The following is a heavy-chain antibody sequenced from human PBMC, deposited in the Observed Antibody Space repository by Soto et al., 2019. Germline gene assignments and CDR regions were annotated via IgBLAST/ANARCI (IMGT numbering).Heavy chain of an antibody. D-gene: IGHD5-12*01. V-gene: IGHV1-69*02. CDR1: GGTFSCYT. J-gene: IGHJ4*02. CDR3: ESEMAPTMTGFDY. CDR2: IIPILGIA. Sequence: QVQLVQSGAEVKKPGSSVKVSCKASGGTFSCYTISWVRQAPGQGLEWMGRIIPILGIANYAQKFQGRVTITADKATSTAYMELSSLRSEDTAVYYCESEMAPTMTGFDYWGQGTLVTVSS.